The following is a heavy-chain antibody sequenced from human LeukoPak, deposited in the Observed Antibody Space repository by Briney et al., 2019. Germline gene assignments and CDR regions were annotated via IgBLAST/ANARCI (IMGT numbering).Heavy chain of an antibody. Sequence: TSETLSLTCTVSGGSISSSSKYWGWIRLSPGKGLEWIGNFFYSGITYYNPSLKSRVTISVDTSKNQFSLNLRSVTAADTAVYYCARGFHYYGSGSYYRKYYFDYWGQGALVTVSS. D-gene: IGHD3-10*01. CDR3: ARGFHYYGSGSYYRKYYFDY. CDR1: GGSISSSSKY. V-gene: IGHV4-39*01. CDR2: FFYSGIT. J-gene: IGHJ4*02.